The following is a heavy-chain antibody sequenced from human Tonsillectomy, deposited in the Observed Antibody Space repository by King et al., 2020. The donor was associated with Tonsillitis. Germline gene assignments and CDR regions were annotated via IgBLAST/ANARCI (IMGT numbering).Heavy chain of an antibody. Sequence: VQLVESGGGLVQPGGSLRLSCAASGFTFSSYAMSWVRQAPGKGLEWVSSISGSGGSTFYADSMKGRFIISRDNSKNTLYLQMNSLRAGDTAVYYCAKLQGGGYYSYYYYGMDVWGQGTTVTVSS. D-gene: IGHD3-3*01. CDR2: ISGSGGST. CDR3: AKLQGGGYYSYYYYGMDV. V-gene: IGHV3-23*04. CDR1: GFTFSSYA. J-gene: IGHJ6*02.